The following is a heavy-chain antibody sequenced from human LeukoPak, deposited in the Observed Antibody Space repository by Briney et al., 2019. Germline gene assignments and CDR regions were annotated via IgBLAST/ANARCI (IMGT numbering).Heavy chain of an antibody. CDR1: GFTFSSYG. Sequence: PGGSLRLSCAASGFTFSSYGMHWVRQAPGKGLEWVAVISYDGSNKYYADSVKGRFTISRDNSKNTLYLQMNSLRSEDTAVYYCAKDVLSRLYGVPMGFWGQGTLVTVSS. CDR2: ISYDGSNK. CDR3: AKDVLSRLYGVPMGF. J-gene: IGHJ4*02. V-gene: IGHV3-30*18. D-gene: IGHD4-17*01.